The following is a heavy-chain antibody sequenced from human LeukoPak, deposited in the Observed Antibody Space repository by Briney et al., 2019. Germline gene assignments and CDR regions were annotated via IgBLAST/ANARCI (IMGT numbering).Heavy chain of an antibody. V-gene: IGHV4-59*01. CDR2: IYYSGST. J-gene: IGHJ4*02. D-gene: IGHD5-24*01. Sequence: KPSETLSLTCTVSGGSISSYYWSWIRQPPGKGLEWIGYIYYSGSTNYNPSLKSRVTISVDTSKNQFSLKLSSVTAADTAVYYCARVGWSRDSYNPPYYFDYWGQGTLVTVSS. CDR1: GGSISSYY. CDR3: ARVGWSRDSYNPPYYFDY.